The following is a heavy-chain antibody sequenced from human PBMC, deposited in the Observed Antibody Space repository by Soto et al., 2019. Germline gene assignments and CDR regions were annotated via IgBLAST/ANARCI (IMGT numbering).Heavy chain of an antibody. CDR2: IIPILGET. V-gene: IGHV1-69*08. CDR3: GRGLGCRMAA. Sequence: QVQLVESGAEVKKPGSSVRGSCKASGTIVSGYTISWVRQAPGQGLEWMGRIIPILGETNSAQKLQGRVTLTADKSTTPTDMELNSLILEDTALYYCGRGLGCRMAAWGQGPTVTVSS. J-gene: IGHJ6*02. CDR1: GTIVSGYT.